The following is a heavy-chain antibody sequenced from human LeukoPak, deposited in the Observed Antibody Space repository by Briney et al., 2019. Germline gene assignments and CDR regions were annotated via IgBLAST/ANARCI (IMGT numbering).Heavy chain of an antibody. J-gene: IGHJ5*02. V-gene: IGHV3-23*01. CDR2: ISGSGGST. Sequence: GGSLRLSCAASGFTFSSYAMSWVRQAPGKGLEWVSAISGSGGSTYYADSVKGRFTISRDNSKNTLYLQMNGLRAEDTAAYYCARGATDTTRWFDPWGQGTLVIVSS. CDR3: ARGATDTTRWFDP. D-gene: IGHD1-7*01. CDR1: GFTFSSYA.